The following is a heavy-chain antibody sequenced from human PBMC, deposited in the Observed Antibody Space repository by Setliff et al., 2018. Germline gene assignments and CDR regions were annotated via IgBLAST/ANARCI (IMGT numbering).Heavy chain of an antibody. J-gene: IGHJ4*02. Sequence: PGGSLRLSCAASGFTCTSYWMTWVRQAPGKGLEWVANIKQDGGKTYYVDSVKGRFSISRDNAKNSLYLQMNSLRAEDTAVYYCAKYYSDNSGPRGAFDYWGQGTLVTVSS. V-gene: IGHV3-7*01. CDR3: AKYYSDNSGPRGAFDY. CDR1: GFTCTSYW. CDR2: IKQDGGKT. D-gene: IGHD3-22*01.